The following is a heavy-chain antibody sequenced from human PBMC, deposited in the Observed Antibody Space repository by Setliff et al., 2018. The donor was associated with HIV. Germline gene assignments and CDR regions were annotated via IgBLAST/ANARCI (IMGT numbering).Heavy chain of an antibody. CDR1: GYTFTTYG. CDR2: ISPYIGHT. D-gene: IGHD3-10*01. J-gene: IGHJ5*01. Sequence: ASVKVSCKASGYTFTTYGISWVRQAPGHGLEWMGWISPYIGHTNYAQNFQGRVTITRDTSASTAYMEVSSLRAEDTAVYHCARGGITMVRGKNHNWYDPWGQGTLVTVSS. V-gene: IGHV1-18*01. CDR3: ARGGITMVRGKNHNWYDP.